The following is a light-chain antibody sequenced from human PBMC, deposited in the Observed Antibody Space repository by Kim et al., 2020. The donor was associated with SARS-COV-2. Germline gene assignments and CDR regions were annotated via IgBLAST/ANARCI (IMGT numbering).Light chain of an antibody. V-gene: IGLV3-19*01. CDR3: NSRDSSGNHPVV. Sequence: GQKVRITCQGDGLKSYYASWYQQKPGQAPVLVIYGKSNRPSGIPDRFSGSSSGNTASLTITGAQAEDEADYYCNSRDSSGNHPVVFGGGTQLTVL. J-gene: IGLJ2*01. CDR1: GLKSYY. CDR2: GKS.